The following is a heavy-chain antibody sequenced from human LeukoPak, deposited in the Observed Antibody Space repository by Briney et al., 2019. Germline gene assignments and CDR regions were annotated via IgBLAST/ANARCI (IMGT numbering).Heavy chain of an antibody. V-gene: IGHV6-1*01. CDR1: GDSVSSNSAA. Sequence: SQTLSLTCAISGDSVSSNSAAWNWIRQSPSRGLEWLGRTYYKSKWYNDYAVSVKSRITINPDTYKNQFSLQLNSVPPEDTAVYYCARQRITMVRGNWFDPWGQGTLVTVSS. CDR2: TYYKSKWYN. J-gene: IGHJ5*02. D-gene: IGHD3-10*01. CDR3: ARQRITMVRGNWFDP.